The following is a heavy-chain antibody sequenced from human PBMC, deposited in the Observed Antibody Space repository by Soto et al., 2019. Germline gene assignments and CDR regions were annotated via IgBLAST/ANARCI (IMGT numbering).Heavy chain of an antibody. D-gene: IGHD3-10*01. CDR1: GFPFSSTD. CDR2: IDGSGGAT. CDR3: AKNSGWLNS. V-gene: IGHV3-23*01. J-gene: IGHJ5*01. Sequence: VQVLDSGGGLVQPGGSLRLSCAASGFPFSSTDMSWVRQAPGKGLEWVSTIDGSGGATYYADSVRGRFTISRDNSKNTVYLQMSSLRADETAVYYCAKNSGWLNSWGQGTLVNVSS.